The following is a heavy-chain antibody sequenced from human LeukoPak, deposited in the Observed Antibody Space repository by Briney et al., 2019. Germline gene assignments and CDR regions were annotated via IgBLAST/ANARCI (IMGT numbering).Heavy chain of an antibody. CDR3: AKDDVPSNWGALGLFDY. Sequence: GGSLRLSCTASGFTFSTYAMSWVRQAPGKGLEWVSAISGSGGSTYYADSVKGRFTISRDNSEKTLYLQMNSLRAEDTAVYYCAKDDVPSNWGALGLFDYWGQGTLVTVSS. V-gene: IGHV3-23*01. D-gene: IGHD7-27*01. J-gene: IGHJ4*02. CDR2: ISGSGGST. CDR1: GFTFSTYA.